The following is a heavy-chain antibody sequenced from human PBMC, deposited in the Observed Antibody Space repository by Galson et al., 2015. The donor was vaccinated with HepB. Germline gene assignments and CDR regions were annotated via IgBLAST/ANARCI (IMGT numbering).Heavy chain of an antibody. Sequence: SLRLSRAASGFPFNNAWMTWVRQAPGMGLEWVGRIKSKTDGETTDYAAPVKGRFTISRDDSKNRLYLQMNSLKTEDTAVYYCTTDVYYSTYWSWLDPWGQGTLVTVSS. CDR1: GFPFNNAW. D-gene: IGHD2-8*02. CDR3: TTDVYYSTYWSWLDP. V-gene: IGHV3-15*01. J-gene: IGHJ5*02. CDR2: IKSKTDGETT.